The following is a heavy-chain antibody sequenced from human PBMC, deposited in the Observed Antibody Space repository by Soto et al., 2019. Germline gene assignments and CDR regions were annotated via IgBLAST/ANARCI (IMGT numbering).Heavy chain of an antibody. CDR2: INPSGGST. D-gene: IGHD2-2*01. Sequence: GASVKVSCKASGYTFTSYYMHWVRQAPGQGLEWMGIINPSGGSTSYAQKFQGRVTMTRDTSTSTVYMELSSLRSEDTAVYYCARDLVGIVVVPAAMQSRGMDVWGKGTTVTVSS. V-gene: IGHV1-46*03. J-gene: IGHJ6*03. CDR3: ARDLVGIVVVPAAMQSRGMDV. CDR1: GYTFTSYY.